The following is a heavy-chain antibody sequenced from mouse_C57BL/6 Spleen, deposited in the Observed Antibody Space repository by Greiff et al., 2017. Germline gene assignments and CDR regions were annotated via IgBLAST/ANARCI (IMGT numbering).Heavy chain of an antibody. Sequence: VQLQQSGPELVKPGASVKMSCKASGYTFTDYNMHWVKQSPGKSLEWIGYINPNNGGTSYNQKFKGKATLTVNKSSSTAYMELRSLTSEDSAVYYGARSDGYCVRYWYFDVWGTGTTVTVAS. J-gene: IGHJ1*03. CDR3: ARSDGYCVRYWYFDV. D-gene: IGHD2-3*01. CDR1: GYTFTDYN. V-gene: IGHV1-22*01. CDR2: INPNNGGT.